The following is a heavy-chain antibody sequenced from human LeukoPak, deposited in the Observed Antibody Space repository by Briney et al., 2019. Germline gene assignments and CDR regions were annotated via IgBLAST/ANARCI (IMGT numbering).Heavy chain of an antibody. CDR3: ARGEFSMVRGAPD. D-gene: IGHD3-10*01. Sequence: SVKVSCKPSGGTFSNYTISWVRQAPGQGLEWMGGIIPLFDTGNYAQKFQGRVTITTDESTTTAYMELSSLRYEDTAVYYCARGEFSMVRGAPDWGQGTLVTVSS. CDR1: GGTFSNYT. CDR2: IIPLFDTG. J-gene: IGHJ4*02. V-gene: IGHV1-69*05.